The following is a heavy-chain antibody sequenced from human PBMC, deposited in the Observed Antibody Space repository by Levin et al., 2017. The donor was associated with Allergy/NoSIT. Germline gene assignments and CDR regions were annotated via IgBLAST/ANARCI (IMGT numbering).Heavy chain of an antibody. V-gene: IGHV1-46*01. D-gene: IGHD7-27*01. CDR2: INPSDGST. CDR1: GYTFTSYY. J-gene: IGHJ3*02. Sequence: GESLKISCKASGYTFTSYYMHWVRQAPGQGLEWMGIINPSDGSTSYAQKFQGRVTMTRDTSTSTVYMELSSLRSEDTAVYYCARAGVLTGDRGDAFDIWGQGTMVTVSS. CDR3: ARAGVLTGDRGDAFDI.